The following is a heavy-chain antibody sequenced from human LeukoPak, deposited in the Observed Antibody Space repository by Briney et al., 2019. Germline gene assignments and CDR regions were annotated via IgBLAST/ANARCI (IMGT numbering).Heavy chain of an antibody. J-gene: IGHJ4*02. V-gene: IGHV4-39*07. CDR2: IYYSGST. CDR3: ARWSVGAPFDY. CDR1: GGSISSSSYY. Sequence: SETLSLTCTVSGGSISSSSYYWGWIRQPPGKGLEWIGSIYYSGSTYYNPSLKSRVTISVDTSKNQFSLKLSSVTAADTAVYYCARWSVGAPFDYWGQGTLVTVSS. D-gene: IGHD1-26*01.